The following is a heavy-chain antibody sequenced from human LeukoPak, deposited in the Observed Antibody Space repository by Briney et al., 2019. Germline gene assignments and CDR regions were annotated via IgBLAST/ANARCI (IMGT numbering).Heavy chain of an antibody. Sequence: ASVKVSCKVSGYTLTELSMHWVRQAPGKGLGWMGGFDPEDGETIYAQKFQGRVTMTEDTSTDTAYMELSSLRSEDTAVYYCATDVFAVVPAAIYYYRWGQGTLVTVSS. CDR3: ATDVFAVVPAAIYYYR. CDR1: GYTLTELS. D-gene: IGHD2-2*02. CDR2: FDPEDGET. V-gene: IGHV1-24*01. J-gene: IGHJ4*02.